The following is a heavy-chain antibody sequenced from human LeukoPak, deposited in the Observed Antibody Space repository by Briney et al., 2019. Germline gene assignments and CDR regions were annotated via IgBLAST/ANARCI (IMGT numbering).Heavy chain of an antibody. V-gene: IGHV3-7*03. CDR1: GFTFTTYW. CDR3: TRYSGYPGDY. Sequence: GGSLRLSCAASGFTFTTYWMSWVRQTPGKGLEWLANIKQDGSEKYYVDSVEGRFTVSRDNAKNPLYLQMNSLRVEDTGVYYCTRYSGYPGDYWGQGTLVTVSS. J-gene: IGHJ4*02. CDR2: IKQDGSEK. D-gene: IGHD5-12*01.